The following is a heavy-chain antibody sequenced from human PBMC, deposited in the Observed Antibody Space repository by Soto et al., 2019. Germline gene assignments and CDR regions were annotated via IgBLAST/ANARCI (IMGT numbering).Heavy chain of an antibody. CDR3: AKDQGSSWYEIDY. D-gene: IGHD6-13*01. Sequence: GASVKVSCKASGYTFTSYGISWVRQAPGQGLEWMGWISAYNGNTYYADSVKGRFTISRDNSKNTLYLQMNSLRAEDTAVYYCAKDQGSSWYEIDYWGQGTLVTVSS. CDR2: ISAYNGNT. J-gene: IGHJ4*02. V-gene: IGHV1-18*01. CDR1: GYTFTSYG.